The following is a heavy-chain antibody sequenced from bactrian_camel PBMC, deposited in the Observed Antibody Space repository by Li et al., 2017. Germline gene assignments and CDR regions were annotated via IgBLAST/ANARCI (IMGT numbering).Heavy chain of an antibody. CDR3: AARAVFTGCNLVSSYGY. D-gene: IGHD7*01. V-gene: IGHV3S54*01. CDR1: GDTNSINH. J-gene: IGHJ4*01. Sequence: HVQLVESGGGSVPAGGSLRLSCLASGDTNSINHYGWFRQVPGKEREGVAAIYTSSGSTRTTDSLKGRFTISRDNAKGILYLQMDNLQPDDTAVYYCAARAVFTGCNLVSSYGYWGRGTQVTVS. CDR2: IYTSSGST.